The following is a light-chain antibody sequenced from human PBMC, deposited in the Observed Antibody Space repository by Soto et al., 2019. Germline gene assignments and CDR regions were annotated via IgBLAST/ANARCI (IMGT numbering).Light chain of an antibody. Sequence: QSALTQPRSVSGSPGQSVTISCTGTSSDVGGYSYVSWYQHYPGKAPKYMIYDVSKRPSWVPDRFSGSKSGNTVSLTISGLQAEDEADYYCCSYRDDYTRVFGGVTKLTVL. CDR2: DVS. CDR1: SSDVGGYSY. V-gene: IGLV2-11*01. J-gene: IGLJ3*02. CDR3: CSYRDDYTRV.